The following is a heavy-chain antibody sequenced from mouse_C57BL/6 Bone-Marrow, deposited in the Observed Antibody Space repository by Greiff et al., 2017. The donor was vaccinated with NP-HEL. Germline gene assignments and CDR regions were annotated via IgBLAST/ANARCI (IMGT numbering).Heavy chain of an antibody. V-gene: IGHV1-81*01. CDR2: IYPRSGNT. Sequence: VQLQQSGAELARPGASVKLSCQASGYTFTSYGISWVKQRTGQGLEWIGEIYPRSGNTYSNEKFKGKATLTADKSSSTAYMELRSLTSEDSAVYFCAREDYGSRYPMDYWGQGTSVTVSS. D-gene: IGHD1-1*01. CDR3: AREDYGSRYPMDY. CDR1: GYTFTSYG. J-gene: IGHJ4*01.